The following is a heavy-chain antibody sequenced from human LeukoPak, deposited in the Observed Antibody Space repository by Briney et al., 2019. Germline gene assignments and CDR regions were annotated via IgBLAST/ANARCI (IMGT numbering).Heavy chain of an antibody. V-gene: IGHV3-74*01. CDR1: GFTFSDDW. J-gene: IGHJ4*02. D-gene: IGHD3-10*01. CDR3: ARGGAINNFGSDY. Sequence: PGGSRRLSCTASGFTFSDDWMHWVRQAPGKGLVWVSRISPDGSSTNYADSVKGRFTISRDNAKNTLYLQINSLRAEDSAVYYCARGGAINNFGSDYWGQGTLVTVSS. CDR2: ISPDGSST.